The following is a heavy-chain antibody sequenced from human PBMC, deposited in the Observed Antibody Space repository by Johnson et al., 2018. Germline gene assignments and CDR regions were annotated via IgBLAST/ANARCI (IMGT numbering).Heavy chain of an antibody. Sequence: QVQLQQWGAGLLKPSETLSLTCAVYGGSFSGYYWSWIRQPPGKGLEWIGEINHSGSTNYNPSLKSRVTISVDTSKNQFSLKLRSVTAADTAVYYCARGPGQGDYVSRLRAFDIWGQGTMVTVSS. J-gene: IGHJ3*02. D-gene: IGHD4-17*01. V-gene: IGHV4-34*01. CDR2: INHSGST. CDR1: GGSFSGYY. CDR3: ARGPGQGDYVSRLRAFDI.